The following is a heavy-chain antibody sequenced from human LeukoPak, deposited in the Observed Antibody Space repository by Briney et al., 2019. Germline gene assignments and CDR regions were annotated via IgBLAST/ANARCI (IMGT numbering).Heavy chain of an antibody. CDR2: IYSGGNT. D-gene: IGHD1-14*01. V-gene: IGHV3-53*01. Sequence: GGSLRLSCAASGFTVRGNYMSWVRQAPGKGVGWVSVIYSGGNTYYADSVKGRFTISRDNSKNTLYLQMNSLRAEDTAVYYCARDLVSSYGMDVWGQGTTVTVSS. J-gene: IGHJ6*02. CDR3: ARDLVSSYGMDV. CDR1: GFTVRGNY.